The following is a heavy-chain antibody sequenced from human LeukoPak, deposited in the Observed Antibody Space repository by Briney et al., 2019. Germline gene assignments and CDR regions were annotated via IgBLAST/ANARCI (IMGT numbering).Heavy chain of an antibody. CDR1: GFTFSDYY. V-gene: IGHV3-11*01. D-gene: IGHD6-13*01. CDR2: ISSSGSTI. CDR3: ARGGSWVNYYYYYMDV. J-gene: IGHJ6*03. Sequence: PGGSLRLSCAASGFTFSDYYMSWIRQAPGKGLERVSYISSSGSTIYYADSVKGRFTISRDNAKNSLYLQMNSLRAEDTAVYYCARGGSWVNYYYYYMDVWGKGTTVTVSS.